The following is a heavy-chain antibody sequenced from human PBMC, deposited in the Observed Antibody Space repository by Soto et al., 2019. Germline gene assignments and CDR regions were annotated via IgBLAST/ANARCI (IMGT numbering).Heavy chain of an antibody. Sequence: GSLRLSCAASGFTFSSYAMSWVRQAPGKGLEWVSTVSYSGGGTYYAESVQGRFTIARENSKNTLYLEMKSLRAEDTAAYYCANGVLDGYNNPAFDYCGQGALLTVST. J-gene: IGHJ4*02. V-gene: IGHV3-23*01. D-gene: IGHD4-4*01. CDR3: ANGVLDGYNNPAFDY. CDR1: GFTFSSYA. CDR2: VSYSGGGT.